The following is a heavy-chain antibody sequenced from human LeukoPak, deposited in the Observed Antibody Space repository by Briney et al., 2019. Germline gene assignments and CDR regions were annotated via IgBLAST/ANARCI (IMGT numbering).Heavy chain of an antibody. CDR3: ASEYSYDYGWFGP. D-gene: IGHD5-18*01. CDR1: GGSISSSSYY. V-gene: IGHV4-39*07. CDR2: IYYSGST. J-gene: IGHJ5*02. Sequence: SETLSLTCTVSGGSISSSSYYWGWIRQPPGKGLEWIGSIYYSGSTYYNPSLKSRVTISVDKSKNQFSLKLSSVTAADTAVYYCASEYSYDYGWFGPWGQGTLVTVSS.